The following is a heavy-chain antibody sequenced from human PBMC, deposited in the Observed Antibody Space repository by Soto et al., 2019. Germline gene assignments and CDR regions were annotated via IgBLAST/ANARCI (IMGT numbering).Heavy chain of an antibody. CDR2: IWYDGSNK. J-gene: IGHJ4*02. CDR3: ARERDPLTTVTEIDY. CDR1: GFTFSHHT. Sequence: QVHLVESGGGMVQPGKSLRVSCTVSGFTFSHHTLHWVRQAPGRRLEWVELIWYDGSNKYYADPVKGRFTIFRDNSKSTLYFQMSSLRAEDTAVYYCARERDPLTTVTEIDYCGLGTLVTVSS. V-gene: IGHV3-33*01. D-gene: IGHD4-17*01.